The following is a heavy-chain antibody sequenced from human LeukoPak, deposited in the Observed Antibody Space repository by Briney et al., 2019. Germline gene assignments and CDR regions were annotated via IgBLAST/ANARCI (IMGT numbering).Heavy chain of an antibody. J-gene: IGHJ5*02. V-gene: IGHV4-31*03. Sequence: PSKTLSLTCSVSGGPISGGAYYWSWVRQLPGKGLEWIGYIFSSGSTSYNPSLRSRVTVSFDTSKNQFFLNLSSVTAADTAVYYCAREAWAGTLSGWFDPWGQGTLVTVSS. CDR3: AREAWAGTLSGWFDP. CDR1: GGPISGGAYY. CDR2: IFSSGST. D-gene: IGHD1-7*01.